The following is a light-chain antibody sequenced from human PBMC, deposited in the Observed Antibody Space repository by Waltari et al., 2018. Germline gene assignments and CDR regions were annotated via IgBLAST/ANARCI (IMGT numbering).Light chain of an antibody. CDR2: GAS. V-gene: IGKV3-20*01. J-gene: IGKJ1*01. CDR1: QSVGST. CDR3: RHYVRLPVT. Sequence: SCRASQSVGSTLTWYQQRPGQSPRLLIYGASSRATDIPVRFSGSGSGTDSSLTISTLEPEDFAVYYCRHYVRLPVTFGQGTKVEIK.